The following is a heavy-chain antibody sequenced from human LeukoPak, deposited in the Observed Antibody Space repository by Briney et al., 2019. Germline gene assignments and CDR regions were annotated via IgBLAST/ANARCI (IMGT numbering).Heavy chain of an antibody. Sequence: AGGSLRLSCAASGFTFSSYWMHWVRQAPGKGLVWVSRIYSDESSTSYADSVKGRFTISRDNAKNSLYLQMNSLRAEDTAVYYCARVGREQWLARDDAFDIWGQGTMVTVSS. D-gene: IGHD6-19*01. CDR2: IYSDESST. V-gene: IGHV3-74*01. J-gene: IGHJ3*02. CDR1: GFTFSSYW. CDR3: ARVGREQWLARDDAFDI.